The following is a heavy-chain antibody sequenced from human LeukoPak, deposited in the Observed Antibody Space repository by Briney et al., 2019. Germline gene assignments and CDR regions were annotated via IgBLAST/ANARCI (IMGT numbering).Heavy chain of an antibody. V-gene: IGHV4-39*07. CDR2: INHSGST. D-gene: IGHD1-1*01. J-gene: IGHJ4*02. CDR3: ARREAGTTFHFDY. CDR1: GGSISSSSYY. Sequence: TSETLSLTCTVSGGSISSSSYYWGWIRQPPGKGLEWIGEINHSGSTNYNPSLKSRVTISVDTSKNQFSLKLSSVTAADTAVYYCARREAGTTFHFDYWGQGTLVTVSS.